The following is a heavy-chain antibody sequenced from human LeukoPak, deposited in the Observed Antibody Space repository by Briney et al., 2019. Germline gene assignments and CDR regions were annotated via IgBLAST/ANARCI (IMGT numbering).Heavy chain of an antibody. CDR1: GGTFSSYA. D-gene: IGHD3-10*01. CDR2: IIPIFGTA. J-gene: IGHJ4*02. V-gene: IGHV1-69*05. Sequence: ASVKVSCKASGGTFSSYAISWVRQAPGQGLEWMGGIIPIFGTANYAQKFQGRVTMTRDTSISTAYMELSRLRSDDTAVYYCARAGYYYGSGSYYIFDYWGQGTLVTVSS. CDR3: ARAGYYYGSGSYYIFDY.